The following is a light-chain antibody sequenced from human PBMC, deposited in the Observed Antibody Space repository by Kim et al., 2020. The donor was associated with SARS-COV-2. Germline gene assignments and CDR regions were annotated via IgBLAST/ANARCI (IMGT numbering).Light chain of an antibody. J-gene: IGLJ3*02. CDR1: SSAVDDYNY. V-gene: IGLV2-14*01. CDR2: EVT. CDR3: SSYTSSSGLMV. Sequence: SITNSCTGTSSAVDDYNYVSWYQQHPGKAPKLMIYEVTKRPSGVSYRFSGSKSGNTASLTISGLQAEDEADYYCSSYTSSSGLMVFGGGTQLTVL.